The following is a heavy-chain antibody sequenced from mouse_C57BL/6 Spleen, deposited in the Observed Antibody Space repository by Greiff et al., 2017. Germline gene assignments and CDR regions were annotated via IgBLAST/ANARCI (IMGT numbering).Heavy chain of an antibody. V-gene: IGHV1-78*01. D-gene: IGHD1-1*01. Sequence: VQLLQSDAELVKPGASVKISCKVSGYTFTDHTIHWLKQRPEQGLEWLGYIYPRDGSTKYNEKFKGKATLTADKSSSTADMKLNSVTSEDYAVYFCARQYDGSSCGYCDYWGQGTSVTVSS. J-gene: IGHJ2*02. CDR2: IYPRDGST. CDR1: GYTFTDHT. CDR3: ARQYDGSSCGYCDY.